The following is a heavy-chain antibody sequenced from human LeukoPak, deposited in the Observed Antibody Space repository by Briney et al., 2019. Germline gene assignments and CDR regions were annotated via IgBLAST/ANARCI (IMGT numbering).Heavy chain of an antibody. V-gene: IGHV4-59*08. Sequence: SETLSLTCTVSGGSISSYYWSWIRQPPGKGLEWIGYIYYSGSTNYNPSLKSRVTISVDTSKNQFSLKLSSVTAADTAVYYCARLGSSSSHYYYYCGMDVWGQGTTVTVSS. CDR1: GGSISSYY. CDR3: ARLGSSSSHYYYYCGMDV. CDR2: IYYSGST. D-gene: IGHD6-6*01. J-gene: IGHJ6*02.